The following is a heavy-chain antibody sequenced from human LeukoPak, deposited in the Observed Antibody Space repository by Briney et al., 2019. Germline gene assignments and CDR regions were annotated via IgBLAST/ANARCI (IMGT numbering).Heavy chain of an antibody. J-gene: IGHJ4*02. D-gene: IGHD3-22*01. CDR2: INHSGST. CDR1: GGSFSGYY. Sequence: PSETLSLTCAVYGGSFSGYYWSWIRQPPGKGLEWIGEINHSGSTNYNPSLKSRVTISVDTSKNQFSLKLSSVTAADTAVYYCARARYQYYYDSSGYAYWGQGTLVTVSS. V-gene: IGHV4-34*01. CDR3: ARARYQYYYDSSGYAY.